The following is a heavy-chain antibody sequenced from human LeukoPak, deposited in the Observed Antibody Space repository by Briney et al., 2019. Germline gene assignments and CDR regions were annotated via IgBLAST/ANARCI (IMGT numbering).Heavy chain of an antibody. CDR3: ARGYYDILTGYYPFDY. Sequence: GASVKVSCKASGYTFTSYAMHWVRQAPGQRLEWMGWINAGNGNTKYSQKFQGRVTITRGTSASTAYMELSSLRSEDTAVYYCARGYYDILTGYYPFDYWGQGTLVTVSS. J-gene: IGHJ4*02. CDR2: INAGNGNT. V-gene: IGHV1-3*01. D-gene: IGHD3-9*01. CDR1: GYTFTSYA.